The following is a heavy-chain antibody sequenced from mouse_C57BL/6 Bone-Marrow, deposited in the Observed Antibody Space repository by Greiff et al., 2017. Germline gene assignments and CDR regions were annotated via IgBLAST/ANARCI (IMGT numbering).Heavy chain of an antibody. Sequence: VQLQQSGPGLAKPSQTLSLPCSVTGYSITSDYWNWIRKFPGNKLEYMGYISYSCSTYYNPSLKSRISITRDTSKNQYYLQLNSVTTEDTATYYCARYRLGGGSDCAMDYWGQGTSVTVSS. CDR1: GYSITSDY. J-gene: IGHJ4*01. V-gene: IGHV3-8*01. CDR3: ARYRLGGGSDCAMDY. D-gene: IGHD4-1*01. CDR2: ISYSCST.